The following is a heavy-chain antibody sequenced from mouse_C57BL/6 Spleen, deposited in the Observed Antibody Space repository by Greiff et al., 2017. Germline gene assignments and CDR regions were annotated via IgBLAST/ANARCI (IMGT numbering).Heavy chain of an antibody. J-gene: IGHJ4*01. V-gene: IGHV3-6*01. Sequence: ESGPGLVKPSQSLSLTCSVTGYSITSGYYWDWIRQFPGNKLEWMGYISYDGSNNYNPSLKNLITITRDTSKNQFFLKLNSVTAEDTATYYCARDDWGAMDYWGQGTSVTVSS. CDR2: ISYDGSN. CDR1: GYSITSGYY. D-gene: IGHD2-4*01. CDR3: ARDDWGAMDY.